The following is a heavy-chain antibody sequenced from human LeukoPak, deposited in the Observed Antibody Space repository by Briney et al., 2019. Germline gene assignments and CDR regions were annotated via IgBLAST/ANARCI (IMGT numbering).Heavy chain of an antibody. D-gene: IGHD5-12*01. CDR1: GFTFSSYE. J-gene: IGHJ4*02. V-gene: IGHV3-48*03. CDR3: AKGYSGYDPFDS. CDR2: ISSSGSTI. Sequence: PGGSLRLSCAASGFTFSSYEMNWVRQAPGKGLEWVSYISSSGSTIYYAGSVKGRFTISRDNSKNTLYLQMNSLRAEDTAVYYCAKGYSGYDPFDSWGQGTLVTVSS.